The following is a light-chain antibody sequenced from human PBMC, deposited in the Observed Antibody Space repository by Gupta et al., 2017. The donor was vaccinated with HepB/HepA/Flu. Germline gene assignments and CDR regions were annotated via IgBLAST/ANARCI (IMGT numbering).Light chain of an antibody. V-gene: IGKV3-20*01. CDR2: GAS. CDR3: QQYGSSLWT. J-gene: IGKJ1*01. CDR1: QSVSSSY. Sequence: EIVLTQSPGTLSLSPGERATLSFRASQSVSSSYLAWYQHQPGQAPRLLIYGASSRATGIPDRFSGSGSGTEFTLTISRLEPEDFAVYYCQQYGSSLWTFGPGTKVEIK.